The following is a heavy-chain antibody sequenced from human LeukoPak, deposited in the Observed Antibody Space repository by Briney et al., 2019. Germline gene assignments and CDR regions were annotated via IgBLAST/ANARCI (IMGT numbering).Heavy chain of an antibody. CDR1: GSSLSTNGVD. Sequence: SGPTLVKPTQTLTLTCTFSGSSLSTNGVDVGWIRQPPGKALEWLALIYWDDDKRYSPSLRSRLNITKDTSKNQVVLTITNMDPVDTATYYCAHTYFDFYDWFDPWGQGTLVTVSS. CDR2: IYWDDDK. V-gene: IGHV2-5*02. D-gene: IGHD3-3*01. CDR3: AHTYFDFYDWFDP. J-gene: IGHJ5*02.